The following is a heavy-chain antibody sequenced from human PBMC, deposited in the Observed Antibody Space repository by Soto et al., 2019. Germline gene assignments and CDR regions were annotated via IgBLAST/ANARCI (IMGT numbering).Heavy chain of an antibody. J-gene: IGHJ4*02. Sequence: EVQLVESGGGLVKPGGSLRLSCAASGFTFSNYGMNWVRQAPGKGLEWVSSISSSSSNIYYGDSVKGRFTISRDNAKSSLYLQMNSLRAEVSAMYYCARDLDGTGQIDNWGQGTLVTVSS. V-gene: IGHV3-21*01. CDR1: GFTFSNYG. D-gene: IGHD1-1*01. CDR2: ISSSSSNI. CDR3: ARDLDGTGQIDN.